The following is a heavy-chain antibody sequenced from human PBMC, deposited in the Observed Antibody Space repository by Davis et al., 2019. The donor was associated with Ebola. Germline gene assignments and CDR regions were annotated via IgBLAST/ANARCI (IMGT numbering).Heavy chain of an antibody. V-gene: IGHV1-18*04. J-gene: IGHJ4*02. D-gene: IGHD1-1*01. CDR2: INPHNGNT. Sequence: ASVTVSCKASGYTFTNYGITWVRHAPRQGLEWMGWINPHNGNTNYAQNVQGRVIMTSDTATTTAYMEVGSLRSDDTAVYYCARAQFPTTSDHWGQGTLVTVSS. CDR1: GYTFTNYG. CDR3: ARAQFPTTSDH.